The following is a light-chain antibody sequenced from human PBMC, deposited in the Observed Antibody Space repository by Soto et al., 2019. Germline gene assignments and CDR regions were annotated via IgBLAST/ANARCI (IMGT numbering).Light chain of an antibody. CDR1: QSLLQSNGYNY. V-gene: IGKV2-28*01. CDR3: MQALQTLWA. CDR2: LGS. Sequence: DIVMTQSPLSLTVTPGEPASISCRSSQSLLQSNGYNYLDWYLQKPGQSPQLLIYLGSNRASGVPDRFSGSGSGTDFTLKISRVEAEDVGVYYCMQALQTLWAFGQGTRLEIK. J-gene: IGKJ5*01.